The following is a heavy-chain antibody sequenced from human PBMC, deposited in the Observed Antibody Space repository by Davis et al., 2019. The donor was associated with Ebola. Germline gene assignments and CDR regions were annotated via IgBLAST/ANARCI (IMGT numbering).Heavy chain of an antibody. CDR2: IIPIFGTA. Sequence: AASVKVSCKASGGTFSSYAISWVRQAPGQGLEWMGGIIPIFGTANYAQKFQGRVTMTRDTSTSTVYMELSSLRSEDTAVYYCARGRNSNQLGGWFDPWGQGTLVTVSS. J-gene: IGHJ5*02. CDR1: GGTFSSYA. V-gene: IGHV1-69*05. D-gene: IGHD2-2*01. CDR3: ARGRNSNQLGGWFDP.